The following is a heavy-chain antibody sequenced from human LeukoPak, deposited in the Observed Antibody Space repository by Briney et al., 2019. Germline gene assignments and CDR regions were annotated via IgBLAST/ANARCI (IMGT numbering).Heavy chain of an antibody. CDR2: IHRDDKT. D-gene: IGHD2-2*01. CDR3: AREVISTPSYFDY. J-gene: IGHJ4*02. V-gene: IGHV3-53*01. Sequence: PGGSLRLSCAASGFTVSSSFIYWVRRAPGKGLEWVSFIHRDDKTYYADSVKGRFTMSRDSSKNTLCLQMNSLGADDTAVYYCAREVISTPSYFDYWGQGILVTVSS. CDR1: GFTVSSSF.